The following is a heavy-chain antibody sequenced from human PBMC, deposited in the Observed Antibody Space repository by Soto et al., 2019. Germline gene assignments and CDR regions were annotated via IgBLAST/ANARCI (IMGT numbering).Heavy chain of an antibody. CDR2: ISYDGSNK. CDR1: GFTFSSYG. V-gene: IGHV3-30*03. D-gene: IGHD3-22*01. Sequence: QVQLVESGGGVVQPGRSLRLSCAASGFTFSSYGMHWVRQAPGKGLERVAVISYDGSNKYYADSVKGRFTISADNSKHTLYLARNSLRAEETAVYYCATDATPYDSSGYPDFWGQGTLVTVSS. J-gene: IGHJ4*02. CDR3: ATDATPYDSSGYPDF.